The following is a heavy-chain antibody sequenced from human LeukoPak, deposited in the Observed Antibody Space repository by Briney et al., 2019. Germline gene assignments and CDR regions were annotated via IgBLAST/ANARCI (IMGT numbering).Heavy chain of an antibody. J-gene: IGHJ6*02. Sequence: SETLSLTCTVSGGSVSSGSYYWSWIRQPPGKGLEWIGYIYYSGSTNYNPSLKSRVTISVDMSKNQFSLNLSSVTAADTAVYYCARDSTYYYDSRGFYYNCHGMDVWGQGTRVTASS. D-gene: IGHD3-22*01. CDR1: GGSVSSGSYY. CDR2: IYYSGST. V-gene: IGHV4-61*01. CDR3: ARDSTYYYDSRGFYYNCHGMDV.